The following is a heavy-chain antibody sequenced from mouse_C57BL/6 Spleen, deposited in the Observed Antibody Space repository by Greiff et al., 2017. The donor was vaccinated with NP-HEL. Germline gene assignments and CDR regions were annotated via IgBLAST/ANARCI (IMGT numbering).Heavy chain of an antibody. CDR2: ISYDGSN. J-gene: IGHJ3*01. V-gene: IGHV3-6*01. CDR3: AREGNYYGSPWFAY. D-gene: IGHD1-1*01. Sequence: EVKLMESGPGLVKPSQSLSLTCSVTGYSITSGYYWNWLRQFPGNKLEWMGYISYDGSNNYNPSLKNRISITRDTSKNQFFLKLNSVTTEDTATYYCAREGNYYGSPWFAYWGQGTLVTVSA. CDR1: GYSITSGYY.